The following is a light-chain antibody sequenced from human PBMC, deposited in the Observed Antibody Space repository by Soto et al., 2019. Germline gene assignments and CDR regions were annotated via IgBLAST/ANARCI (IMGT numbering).Light chain of an antibody. J-gene: IGLJ3*02. CDR1: SSDVGGYNF. CDR3: SSYASSSTVV. Sequence: QSVLTQPASVSGSPGQSITISCTGTSSDVGGYNFVSWYQQHPGKAPKLMIYDVSSRPSGVSNRFSGSKSGNTASLTISGIQAEDEGDYYCSSYASSSTVVFGAGTTLTVL. CDR2: DVS. V-gene: IGLV2-14*03.